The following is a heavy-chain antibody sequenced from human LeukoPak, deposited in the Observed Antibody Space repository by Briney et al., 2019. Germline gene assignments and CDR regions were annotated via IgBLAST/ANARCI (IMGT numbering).Heavy chain of an antibody. CDR3: ARSCDILTGYYSCSSTYYYGMDV. Sequence: PGGSLRLSCAASGFTFSSYGMHWVRQAPGKGLEWVAVIWYDGGNKYYADSVKGRFTISRDNSKNTLYLQMNSLRAEDTAVYYCARSCDILTGYYSCSSTYYYGMDVWGQGTTVTVSS. D-gene: IGHD3-9*01. CDR1: GFTFSSYG. V-gene: IGHV3-33*01. CDR2: IWYDGGNK. J-gene: IGHJ6*02.